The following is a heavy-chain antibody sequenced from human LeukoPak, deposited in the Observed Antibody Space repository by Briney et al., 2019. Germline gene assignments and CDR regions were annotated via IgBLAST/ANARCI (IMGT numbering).Heavy chain of an antibody. J-gene: IGHJ3*02. CDR2: ISGGSSTI. D-gene: IGHD3-10*01. V-gene: IGHV3-48*01. CDR3: ARAGRYYYDAFDI. CDR1: GFIFSSYS. Sequence: PGGSLRLSCAASGFIFSSYSMNWVRQAPGKGLEWVSYISGGSSTIYYADSVKGRFTISRDNAKNSLYLQMNSLRAEDTAVYYCARAGRYYYDAFDIWGQGTMVTVSS.